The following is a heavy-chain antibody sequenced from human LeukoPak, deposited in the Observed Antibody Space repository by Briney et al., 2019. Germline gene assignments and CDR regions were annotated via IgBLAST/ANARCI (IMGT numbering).Heavy chain of an antibody. CDR1: GFTFSYAW. CDR3: TTDRGSGVAGFFDY. CDR2: IKSKPDGGTI. Sequence: TGGSLRLSCAASGFTFSYAWMSWVRQAPVKGLEWVGRIKSKPDGGTIDYGAPVKGRFTISRDDSKNTLYLQMNSLKSDDTAVYYCTTDRGSGVAGFFDYWGQGTLVTVSS. V-gene: IGHV3-15*01. D-gene: IGHD6-19*01. J-gene: IGHJ4*02.